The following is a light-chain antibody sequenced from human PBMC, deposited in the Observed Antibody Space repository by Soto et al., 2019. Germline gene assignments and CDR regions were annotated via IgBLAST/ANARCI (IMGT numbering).Light chain of an antibody. CDR3: QHYNSYSEA. CDR2: KAS. CDR1: QTISSW. J-gene: IGKJ1*01. V-gene: IGKV1-5*03. Sequence: DIQMTQSPSTMYGSVGDRVTITCRASQTISSWLAWYQQKPGKAPKLLIYKASTLKSGVPSRFSGSGSGTEFTLTISSLQPDDFVTYYCQHYNSYSEAFGQGTKVDSK.